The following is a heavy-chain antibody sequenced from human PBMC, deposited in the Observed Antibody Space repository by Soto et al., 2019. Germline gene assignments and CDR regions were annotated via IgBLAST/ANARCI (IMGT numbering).Heavy chain of an antibody. CDR3: ARQGGTYFDK. J-gene: IGHJ4*02. Sequence: QLQLQESGPGLVKPSETLSLTCTVSGGSISSSSYHWGWIRQSPGKGLEWIGSVYYSGSTYYNPSLKSRVTISVDTSKNQFSLKLSSVTATDTAVYFCARQGGTYFDKWGQGTLVTVSS. CDR2: VYYSGST. D-gene: IGHD1-26*01. V-gene: IGHV4-39*01. CDR1: GGSISSSSYH.